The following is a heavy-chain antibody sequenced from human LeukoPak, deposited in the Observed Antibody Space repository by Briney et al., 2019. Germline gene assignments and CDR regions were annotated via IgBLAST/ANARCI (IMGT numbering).Heavy chain of an antibody. D-gene: IGHD6-19*01. Sequence: GRSLRLSCAASGFTFSSYAMHWVRQAPGKGLEWVAVISYDGSNKYYADSVKGRFTISRDNSKNTLYLQMNSLRAEDTAVYYCASQIPVADPWYFDYWGQGTLVTVSS. CDR3: ASQIPVADPWYFDY. V-gene: IGHV3-30-3*01. J-gene: IGHJ4*02. CDR2: ISYDGSNK. CDR1: GFTFSSYA.